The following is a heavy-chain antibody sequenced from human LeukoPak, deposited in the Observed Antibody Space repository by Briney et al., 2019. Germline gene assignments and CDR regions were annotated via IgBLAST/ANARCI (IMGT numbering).Heavy chain of an antibody. CDR2: INTNTGNP. V-gene: IGHV7-4-1*02. CDR1: GYTFTSYA. J-gene: IGHJ4*02. CDR3: AREGYYYDSSGYYYLDY. D-gene: IGHD3-22*01. Sequence: ASVKVSCKASGYTFTSYAMNWVRQAPGQGLEWMGWINTNTGNPTYAQGFTGRFVFSLDTSVSTAYLQISSLKAEDTAVYYCAREGYYYDSSGYYYLDYWGQGTLVTVSS.